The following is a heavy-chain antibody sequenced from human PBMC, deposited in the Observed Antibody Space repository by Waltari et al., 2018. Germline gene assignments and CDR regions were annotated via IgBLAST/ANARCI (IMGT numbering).Heavy chain of an antibody. V-gene: IGHV1-8*01. CDR3: ARAGGRAGS. CDR2: MNPNSGNT. D-gene: IGHD2-8*02. Sequence: QVQLVQSGAEVKKPGASVKVSCKASGYTFTSYDINWVRQATGQGLEWMGWMNPNSGNTGYAQKFQGRVTISVDTSKNQFSLKLSSVTAADTAVYYCARAGGRAGSWGQGTMVTVSS. J-gene: IGHJ3*01. CDR1: GYTFTSYD.